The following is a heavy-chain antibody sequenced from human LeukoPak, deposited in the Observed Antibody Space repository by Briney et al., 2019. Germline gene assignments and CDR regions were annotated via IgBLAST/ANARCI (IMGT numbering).Heavy chain of an antibody. CDR3: ARDSVTMVRGVADAFDI. J-gene: IGHJ3*02. CDR2: ISAYNGNT. Sequence: GASVKVSCKASGYTFTSYGISWVRQAPGQGLEWMGWISAYNGNTNYAQKLQGRVTMTTDTSTSTAYMELRSLRSDDTAVYYCARDSVTMVRGVADAFDIWGQGTMVTVSS. V-gene: IGHV1-18*01. D-gene: IGHD3-10*01. CDR1: GYTFTSYG.